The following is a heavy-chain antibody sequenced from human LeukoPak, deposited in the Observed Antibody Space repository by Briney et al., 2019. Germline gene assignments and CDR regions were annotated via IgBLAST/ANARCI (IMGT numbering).Heavy chain of an antibody. D-gene: IGHD3-10*01. CDR2: INHSGST. V-gene: IGHV4-34*01. J-gene: IGHJ4*02. Sequence: PSETLSLTCAVYGGSFSGYYWRWLRQPPGKGLEWIGEINHSGSTNYNPSLKSRVTISVDTSKNQFSLKLSSVTAADTAVYYCARARIPPNGSYTVRGVIWDYWGQGTLVTVSS. CDR1: GGSFSGYY. CDR3: ARARIPPNGSYTVRGVIWDY.